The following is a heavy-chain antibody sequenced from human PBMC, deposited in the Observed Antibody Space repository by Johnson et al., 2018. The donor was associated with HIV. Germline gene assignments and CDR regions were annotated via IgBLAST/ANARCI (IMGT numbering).Heavy chain of an antibody. V-gene: IGHV3-30*03. CDR1: GFTFSSYG. CDR3: ASGVTARAPVFM. CDR2: ISHDGSNK. Sequence: QVQLVESGGGVVQPGRSLRLSCVGSGFTFSSYGMHWVRQAPGKGLEWMAVISHDGSNKYYTNSVKGRFTISRDNSRNTIYLQMNILRPEDTAVYYCASGVTARAPVFMWGQGTMVTVSS. J-gene: IGHJ3*02. D-gene: IGHD6-6*01.